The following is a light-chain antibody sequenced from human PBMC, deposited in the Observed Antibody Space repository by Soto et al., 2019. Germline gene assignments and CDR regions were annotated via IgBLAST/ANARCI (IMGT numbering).Light chain of an antibody. J-gene: IGKJ4*01. Sequence: EIVLTQSPATLSLSPGERATLSCKTSQGVGNYLAWYQHKPGQAPKLLIYDAPNRATGIPARFSGSGSGTDFTLTISSLEPEDFAVYYCQHRSDWPQLSFGGGTKVEIK. CDR1: QGVGNY. CDR2: DAP. CDR3: QHRSDWPQLS. V-gene: IGKV3-11*01.